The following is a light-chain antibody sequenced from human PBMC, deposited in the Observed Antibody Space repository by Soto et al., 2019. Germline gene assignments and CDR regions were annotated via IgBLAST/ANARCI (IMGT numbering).Light chain of an antibody. V-gene: IGLV2-14*01. Sequence: LTQPASVSGSPGQSITISCTGTSSEVGGYNYVSWYQQQPGKAPKFMIYDVSNRPSGVSNRFSGSKSGNTASLTISGLQAGDEADYYCCSYTTSNTRQIVFGTGTKVTVL. CDR3: CSYTTSNTRQIV. CDR2: DVS. J-gene: IGLJ1*01. CDR1: SSEVGGYNY.